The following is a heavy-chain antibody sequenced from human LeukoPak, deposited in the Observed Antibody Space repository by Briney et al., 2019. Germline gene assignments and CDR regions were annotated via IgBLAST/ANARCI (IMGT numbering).Heavy chain of an antibody. CDR2: ISSSGGTI. CDR3: ARDHDYGDSDY. CDR1: GFTFSSYE. Sequence: PGGSLRLSCAASGFTFSSYEMNWVRQAPGKGLEWVSYISSSGGTIYYADSVKCRFTISRDNAKNSLYLQMNSLRAEDTAVYYCARDHDYGDSDYWGQGTLVTVSS. D-gene: IGHD4-17*01. V-gene: IGHV3-48*03. J-gene: IGHJ4*02.